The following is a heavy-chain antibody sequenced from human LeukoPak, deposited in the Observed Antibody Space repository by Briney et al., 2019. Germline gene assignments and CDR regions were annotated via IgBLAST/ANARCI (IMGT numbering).Heavy chain of an antibody. V-gene: IGHV4-59*12. D-gene: IGHD3-22*01. CDR1: GGSISSYY. Sequence: PSETLSLTCTVSGGSISSYYWSWIRQPPGKGLEWIGYIYYSGSTNYNPSLKSRVTISVDTSKNQFSLKLSSVTAADTAVYYCASAGGYDSSGYYFDYWGQGTLVTVSS. CDR3: ASAGGYDSSGYYFDY. J-gene: IGHJ4*02. CDR2: IYYSGST.